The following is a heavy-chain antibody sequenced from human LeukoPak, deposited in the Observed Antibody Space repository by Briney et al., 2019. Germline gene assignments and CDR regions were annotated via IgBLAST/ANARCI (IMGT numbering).Heavy chain of an antibody. Sequence: SDTLSLTCTVSGGSISSYYWSWIRQPPGKGLEWIGYIYYSGSTNYNPSLKSRVTISVDTSKNQFSLKLSSVTAADTAVYYCARAWDSGSYFVDYWGQGTLVTVSS. D-gene: IGHD1-26*01. CDR2: IYYSGST. V-gene: IGHV4-59*01. J-gene: IGHJ4*02. CDR3: ARAWDSGSYFVDY. CDR1: GGSISSYY.